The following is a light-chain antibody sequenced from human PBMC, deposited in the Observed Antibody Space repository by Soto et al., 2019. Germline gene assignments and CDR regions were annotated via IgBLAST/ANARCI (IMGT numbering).Light chain of an antibody. V-gene: IGKV2-24*01. CDR1: QSLVHRDGNTY. CDR2: KTS. CDR3: MQATHFPYV. Sequence: DIVMTQTPLLSPVTLGQPASISCRSTQSLVHRDGNTYLNWLHQRPGQPPRLLIHKTSNRFSGVPDRFSGSGAGTDFTLVISRVEIEDGGLHYCMQATHFPYVFGQGTRLEI. J-gene: IGKJ2*01.